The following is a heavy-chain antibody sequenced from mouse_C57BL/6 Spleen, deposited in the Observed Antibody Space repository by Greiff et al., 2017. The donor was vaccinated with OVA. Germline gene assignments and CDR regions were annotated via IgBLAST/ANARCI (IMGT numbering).Heavy chain of an antibody. D-gene: IGHD2-3*01. CDR1: GYTFTSYW. Sequence: VQLQQPGAELVMPGASVKLSCKASGYTFTSYWMHWVKQRPGQGLEWIGEIDPSDSYTNYNQKFKGKSTLTVDKSSSTAYMQLSSLTSEDSAVYYCARWLLLGYFDVWGTGTTVTVSS. V-gene: IGHV1-69*01. CDR3: ARWLLLGYFDV. CDR2: IDPSDSYT. J-gene: IGHJ1*03.